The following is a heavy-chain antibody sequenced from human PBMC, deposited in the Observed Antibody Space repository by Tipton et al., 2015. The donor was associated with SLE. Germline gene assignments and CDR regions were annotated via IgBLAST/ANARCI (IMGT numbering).Heavy chain of an antibody. D-gene: IGHD3-10*01. V-gene: IGHV4-39*07. CDR1: GGSISSSSYY. J-gene: IGHJ5*02. CDR3: TRPQWFRRGGWFDP. CDR2: IYYSGST. Sequence: TLSLTCTVSGGSISSSSYYWGGIRQPPGKGLEWIGSIYYSGSTYYNPSLKSRVTISVDTSKNQFSLKLSSVTAADTAVYYCTRPQWFRRGGWFDPWGQGTLVTVSS.